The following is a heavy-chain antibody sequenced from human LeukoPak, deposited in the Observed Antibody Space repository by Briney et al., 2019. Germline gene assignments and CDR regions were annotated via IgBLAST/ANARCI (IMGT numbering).Heavy chain of an antibody. CDR3: AKDPRDYYYYYYMDV. Sequence: GGSLRLSCAASGFTFKKYAMSWVRQAPGKGLEWVSAISGSGGSTYYADSVKGRFTISRDNSKNTLYLQMNSLRAEDTAVYYCAKDPRDYYYYYYMDVWGKGTTVTVSS. J-gene: IGHJ6*03. V-gene: IGHV3-23*01. CDR2: ISGSGGST. CDR1: GFTFKKYA.